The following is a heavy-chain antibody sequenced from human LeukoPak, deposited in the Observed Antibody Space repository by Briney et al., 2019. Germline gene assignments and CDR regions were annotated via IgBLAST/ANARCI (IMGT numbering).Heavy chain of an antibody. V-gene: IGHV3-30*18. Sequence: PGGSLRLSCAASGFTFSSYGMHWVRQAPGKGLEWVAVISYDGSNKYYADSVKGRFTISRDNSKNTLYLQMNSLRAEDTAVYYCAKVASGSYGSQFDYWGQGTLVTVSS. CDR3: AKVASGSYGSQFDY. CDR1: GFTFSSYG. CDR2: ISYDGSNK. D-gene: IGHD3-10*01. J-gene: IGHJ4*02.